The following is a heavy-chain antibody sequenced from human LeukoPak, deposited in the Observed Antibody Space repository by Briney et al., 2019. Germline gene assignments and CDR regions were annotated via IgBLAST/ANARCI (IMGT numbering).Heavy chain of an antibody. CDR3: ARVADIVATNDTLSDY. J-gene: IGHJ4*02. CDR1: GGTFSSYA. CDR2: IIPIFGTA. D-gene: IGHD5-12*01. Sequence: GSSVKVSCKASGGTFSSYAISWVRQAPGQGLEWMGGIIPIFGTANYAQRFQSRVTITADESTSTAYMELSSLRSEDTAVYYCARVADIVATNDTLSDYWGQGTLVTVSS. V-gene: IGHV1-69*01.